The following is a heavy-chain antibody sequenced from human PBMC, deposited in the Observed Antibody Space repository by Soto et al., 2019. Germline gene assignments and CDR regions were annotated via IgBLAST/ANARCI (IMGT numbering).Heavy chain of an antibody. CDR1: GYTFTSYG. D-gene: IGHD6-6*01. V-gene: IGHV1-18*01. Sequence: ASVKVSCKASGYTFTSYGISWVRQAPGQGLEWMGWISAYNGNANYAQKLQGRVTMTTDTSTSTAYMGLRSLRSDDTAVYYCARDRDSSSSWDYWGQGTLVTVSS. J-gene: IGHJ4*02. CDR3: ARDRDSSSSWDY. CDR2: ISAYNGNA.